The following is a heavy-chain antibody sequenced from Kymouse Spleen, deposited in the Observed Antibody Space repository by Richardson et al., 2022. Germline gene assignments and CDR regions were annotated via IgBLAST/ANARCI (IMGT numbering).Heavy chain of an antibody. J-gene: IGHJ6*02. D-gene: IGHD1-7*01. CDR2: IYHSGST. CDR3: ARGDNWNYEGSGTSLYYYYGMDV. CDR1: GGSISSSNW. Sequence: QVQLQESGPGLVKPSGTLSLTCAVSGGSISSSNWWSWVRQPPGKGLEWIGEIYHSGSTNYNPSLKSRVTISVDKSKNQFSLKLSSVTAADTAVYYCARGDNWNYEGSGTSLYYYYGMDVWGQGTTVTVSS. V-gene: IGHV4-4*02.